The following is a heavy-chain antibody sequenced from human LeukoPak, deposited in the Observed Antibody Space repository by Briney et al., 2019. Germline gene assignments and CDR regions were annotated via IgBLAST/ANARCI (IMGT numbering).Heavy chain of an antibody. J-gene: IGHJ4*02. D-gene: IGHD3-22*01. CDR2: ISYDGSNK. CDR3: ARESHTYYYDSSGYYGGYFDY. V-gene: IGHV3-30*04. CDR1: GFTFSSYA. Sequence: GGSLRLSCAASGFTFSSYAMHWVRQAPGKGLEWVAVISYDGSNKYYADSVKGRFTISRDNSKNTLYLQMNSLRAEDTAVYYCARESHTYYYDSSGYYGGYFDYWGQGTLVTVSS.